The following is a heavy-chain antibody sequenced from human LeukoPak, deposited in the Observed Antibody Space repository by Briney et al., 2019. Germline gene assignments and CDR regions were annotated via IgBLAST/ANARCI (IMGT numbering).Heavy chain of an antibody. Sequence: SETLSLTCTVSGGSISSYYWSWIRQPPGKGLEWIGYIYYSGSTNYNPSLKSRVTISVDTSKNQFSLKLSSVTAADTAVYYCARASTVTIIHFNYWGQGTLVTVSS. V-gene: IGHV4-59*01. D-gene: IGHD4-17*01. CDR2: IYYSGST. J-gene: IGHJ4*02. CDR3: ARASTVTIIHFNY. CDR1: GGSISSYY.